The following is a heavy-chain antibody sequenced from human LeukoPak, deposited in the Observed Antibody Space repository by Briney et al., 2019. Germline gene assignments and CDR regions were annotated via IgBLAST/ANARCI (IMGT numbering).Heavy chain of an antibody. CDR3: GMIVVVILDRGAFDI. CDR2: IYTSGST. V-gene: IGHV4-61*02. CDR1: GGAISSGNYY. D-gene: IGHD3-22*01. J-gene: IGHJ3*02. Sequence: KPSQTLSLTCTVSGGAISSGNYYWSWIRQPAGKGLEWIGRIYTSGSTNYNPSLKSRVTISVDTSKNQFSLKLSSVTAADTAVYYCGMIVVVILDRGAFDIWGQGTMVTVSS.